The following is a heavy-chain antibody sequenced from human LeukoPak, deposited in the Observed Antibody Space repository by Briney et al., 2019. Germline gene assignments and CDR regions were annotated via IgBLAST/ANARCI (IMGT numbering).Heavy chain of an antibody. V-gene: IGHV1-18*01. CDR1: GYTFTSYG. Sequence: ASVKVSCKASGYTFTSYGISWVRQAPGQRLEWMGWISPYNGNTKYAQKLQGRVTMTTDTSTSTAYMELWSLRSDDTAVYYCARDSRLGDLSPFDYWGQGTLVTVSS. CDR3: ARDSRLGDLSPFDY. D-gene: IGHD3-16*02. CDR2: ISPYNGNT. J-gene: IGHJ4*02.